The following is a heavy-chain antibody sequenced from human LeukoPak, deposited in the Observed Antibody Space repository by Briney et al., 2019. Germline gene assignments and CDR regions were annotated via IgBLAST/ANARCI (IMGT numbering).Heavy chain of an antibody. CDR3: ASPKYYDFWSGYSEYYFDY. CDR2: ISYDGSNK. D-gene: IGHD3-3*01. Sequence: PGGSLRLSCAASGFTFSSYAMHWVRQAPGKGLEWVAVISYDGSNKYYADSVKGRFTISRDNSKNTLYLQMNSLRAEDTAVYYCASPKYYDFWSGYSEYYFDYWGQGTLVTVSS. V-gene: IGHV3-30-3*01. CDR1: GFTFSSYA. J-gene: IGHJ4*02.